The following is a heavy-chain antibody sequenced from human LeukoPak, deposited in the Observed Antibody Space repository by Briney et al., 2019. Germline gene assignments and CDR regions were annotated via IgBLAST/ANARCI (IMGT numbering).Heavy chain of an antibody. J-gene: IGHJ2*01. V-gene: IGHV3-7*03. Sequence: PGGSLRLSCAASGFTFSSYWMSWVRQAPGKGLEWVANIKQDGSEKYYVDSVKGRFTISRDNAKNSLYLEMNSLRAEDTAFYYCASCLVITLIGPRYFDLWGRGTLVTVSS. CDR3: ASCLVITLIGPRYFDL. CDR1: GFTFSSYW. D-gene: IGHD1-20*01. CDR2: IKQDGSEK.